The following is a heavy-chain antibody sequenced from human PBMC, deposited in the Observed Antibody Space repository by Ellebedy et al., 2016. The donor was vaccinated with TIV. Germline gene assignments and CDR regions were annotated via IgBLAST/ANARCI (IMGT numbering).Heavy chain of an antibody. D-gene: IGHD2-2*01. CDR1: GFTFSSHS. J-gene: IGHJ6*02. CDR3: ARDSTVDRSYNYGMDV. CDR2: ITSRGNTI. V-gene: IGHV3-48*01. Sequence: GESLKISCAAPGFTFSSHSMNWVRQAPGKGLEWISYITSRGNTIQYADSVKGRFTISRDNARNSLFLQMHSLRVEDTAVYYCARDSTVDRSYNYGMDVWGQGTTVTVSS.